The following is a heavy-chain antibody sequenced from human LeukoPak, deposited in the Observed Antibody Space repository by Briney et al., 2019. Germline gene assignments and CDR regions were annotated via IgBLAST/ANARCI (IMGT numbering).Heavy chain of an antibody. Sequence: GVSLRLYCAVSGFTFCSYEMIWLRHAPGKGLEWISYISSSSSTICYADSVKGRFTISRDNTKKSLYLQMNSLRAEDTAVYYCARARLTDYVWGRRTFDIWGEGTMVTISS. CDR2: ISSSSSTI. J-gene: IGHJ3*02. V-gene: IGHV3-48*03. D-gene: IGHD3-16*01. CDR1: GFTFCSYE. CDR3: ARARLTDYVWGRRTFDI.